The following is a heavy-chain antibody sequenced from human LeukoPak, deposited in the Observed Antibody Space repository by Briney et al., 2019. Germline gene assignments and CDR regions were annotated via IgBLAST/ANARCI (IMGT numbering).Heavy chain of an antibody. V-gene: IGHV3-30-3*01. CDR3: ARAGPNLVLWFGECLDY. CDR1: GFTFSSYA. CDR2: ISYDGSNK. D-gene: IGHD3-10*01. J-gene: IGHJ4*02. Sequence: GSLRLSCAASGFTFSSYAMHWVRQAPGEGLEWVAVISYDGSNKYYADSVKGRFTISRDNSKNTLYLQMNSLRAEDTAVYYCARAGPNLVLWFGECLDYWGQGTLVTVSS.